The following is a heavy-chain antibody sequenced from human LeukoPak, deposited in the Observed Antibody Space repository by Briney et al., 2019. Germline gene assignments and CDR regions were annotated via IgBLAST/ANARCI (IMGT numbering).Heavy chain of an antibody. CDR1: AFSLNTRGVG. J-gene: IGHJ4*02. CDR3: AHRKNYYDSSVFDN. CDR2: IYWDDDR. D-gene: IGHD3-22*01. Sequence: SGPTLVNPTQTLTLTCTFSAFSLNTRGVGVGWIRQPPGRALEWLALIYWDDDRRYSPSLKSRLTITKDSSKNQVVLTMTNMDPVDTATYFCAHRKNYYDSSVFDNWGQGTLVTVSS. V-gene: IGHV2-5*02.